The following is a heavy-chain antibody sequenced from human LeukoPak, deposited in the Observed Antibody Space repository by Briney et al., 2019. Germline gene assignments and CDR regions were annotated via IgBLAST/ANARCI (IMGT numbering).Heavy chain of an antibody. J-gene: IGHJ3*01. Sequence: GASVKVSCKASRHTFTDYYIHWVRQAPGQGLEWMGWIFPSSGGTKYAQKFQGRVTMTRDTSINTAYMELSSLTSDDTAVYYCARDLPGDGHNSAYDVWGQGTKVTVSS. V-gene: IGHV1-2*02. CDR3: ARDLPGDGHNSAYDV. CDR2: IFPSSGGT. CDR1: RHTFTDYY. D-gene: IGHD5-24*01.